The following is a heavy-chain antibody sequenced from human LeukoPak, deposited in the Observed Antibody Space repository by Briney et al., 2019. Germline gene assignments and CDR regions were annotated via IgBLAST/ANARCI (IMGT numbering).Heavy chain of an antibody. CDR1: GGTISSYY. J-gene: IGHJ4*02. V-gene: IGHV4-59*01. CDR3: ARIVPYNYGYIGY. D-gene: IGHD5-18*01. CDR2: IYYSRNT. Sequence: SETLTLTCTASGGTISSYYWSWIRQPPGKGLEWVGCIYYSRNTNYTPSLKRLVTISVDSSKNQFSLKLSSVTAADAAVYYCARIVPYNYGYIGYWGQGTLVTVSS.